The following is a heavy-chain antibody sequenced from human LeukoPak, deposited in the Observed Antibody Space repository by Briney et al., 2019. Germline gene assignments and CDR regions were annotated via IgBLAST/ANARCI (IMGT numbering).Heavy chain of an antibody. CDR3: ARQNLGPAPVKY. V-gene: IGHV4-34*01. Sequence: LETLSLTCAVYGGSFSGYYWSWIRQPPGKGLEWIGEINHSGSTNYNPSLKSRVTISVDTSKNQFSLKLSSVTAADTAVYYCARQNLGPAPVKYWGQGTLVTVSS. CDR2: INHSGST. J-gene: IGHJ4*02. CDR1: GGSFSGYY.